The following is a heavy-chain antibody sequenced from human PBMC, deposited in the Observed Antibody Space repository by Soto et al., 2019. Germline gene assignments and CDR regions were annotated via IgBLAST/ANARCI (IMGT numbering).Heavy chain of an antibody. D-gene: IGHD1-26*01. CDR2: IYYSGTT. Sequence: QLQLQESGSGLVKPSQTLSLTCAVSGGSISSGGYSWSWIRQPPGKGLEWIGYIYYSGTTYYNPSLKRRVTISVDRSKNQFSLKLSSVTAADTAVYYCARGGESGSYYKYWGQGTLVTVSS. CDR1: GGSISSGGYS. V-gene: IGHV4-30-2*01. J-gene: IGHJ4*02. CDR3: ARGGESGSYYKY.